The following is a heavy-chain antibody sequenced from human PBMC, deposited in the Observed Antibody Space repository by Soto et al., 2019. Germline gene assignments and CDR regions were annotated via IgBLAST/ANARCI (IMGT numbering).Heavy chain of an antibody. D-gene: IGHD4-17*01. CDR3: ARQTDDYGDYSFDY. V-gene: IGHV1-2*04. CDR1: GYTFTGYY. CDR2: INPNSGGT. J-gene: IGHJ4*02. Sequence: ASVKVSCKASGYTFTGYYMHWVRQAPGQGLEWKGWINPNSGGTNYAQKFQGWVTMTRDTSISTAYMELSRLRSDDTAVYYCARQTDDYGDYSFDYWGQGTLVTVSS.